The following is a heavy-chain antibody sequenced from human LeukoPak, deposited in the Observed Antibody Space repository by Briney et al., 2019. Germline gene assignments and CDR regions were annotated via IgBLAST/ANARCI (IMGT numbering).Heavy chain of an antibody. CDR3: ARVAVRGGNNRLDY. Sequence: ASVKVSCKASGYTFTGYYMHWVRQAPGQGLECMGWINPNSGGTNYAQKFQGRVTMTRDTSISTAYMELSRLRSDDTAVYYCARVAVRGGNNRLDYWGQGTLVTVSS. CDR2: INPNSGGT. V-gene: IGHV1-2*02. D-gene: IGHD3-10*01. CDR1: GYTFTGYY. J-gene: IGHJ4*02.